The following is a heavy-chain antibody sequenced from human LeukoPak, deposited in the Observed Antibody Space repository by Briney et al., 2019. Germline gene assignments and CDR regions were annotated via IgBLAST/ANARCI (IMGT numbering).Heavy chain of an antibody. V-gene: IGHV3-43*02. CDR3: AKDMSWFGELSPDY. CDR1: GLTFDDYA. J-gene: IGHJ4*02. CDR2: ISGDVGST. Sequence: GGSLRLSCAASGLTFDDYAMHWVRQAPGKGLEWVSLISGDVGSTYYADSVKGRFTISRDNSKHSLYLQMNSLRTEDTALYYCAKDMSWFGELSPDYWGQGTLVTVSS. D-gene: IGHD3-10*01.